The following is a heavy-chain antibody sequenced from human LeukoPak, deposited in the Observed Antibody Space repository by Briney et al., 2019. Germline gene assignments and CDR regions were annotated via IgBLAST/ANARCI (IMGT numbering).Heavy chain of an antibody. CDR1: GGSFSGYY. CDR3: ARFLWGYYGSGSTRKYWYFDL. J-gene: IGHJ2*01. CDR2: INHSGST. V-gene: IGHV4-34*01. D-gene: IGHD3-10*01. Sequence: SETLSLTCAVYGGSFSGYYWSWIRQPPGKGLEWIGEINHSGSTNYNPSLKSRVTISVDTSKNQFSRKLSSVTAADTAVYYCARFLWGYYGSGSTRKYWYFDLWGRGTLVTVSS.